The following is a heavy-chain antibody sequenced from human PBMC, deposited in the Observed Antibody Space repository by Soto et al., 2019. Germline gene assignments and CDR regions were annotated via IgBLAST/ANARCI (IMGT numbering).Heavy chain of an antibody. CDR2: ISGSGGST. D-gene: IGHD2-15*01. V-gene: IGHV3-23*01. CDR3: AKEKWGYCSGGSCYFDY. J-gene: IGHJ4*02. Sequence: EVQLLESGGGLVQPGGSLRLSCAASGFTFSSYAMSWVRQAPGKGLEWVLAISGSGGSTYYEGSVKGRFTISRDNSKNTLYLQMNSLRAEDTAVYYCAKEKWGYCSGGSCYFDYWGQGTLGTVSS. CDR1: GFTFSSYA.